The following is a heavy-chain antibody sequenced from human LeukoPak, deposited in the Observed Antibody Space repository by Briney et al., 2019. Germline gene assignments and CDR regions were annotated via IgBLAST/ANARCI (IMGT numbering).Heavy chain of an antibody. D-gene: IGHD3-22*01. CDR3: ARDFWDYYDSSGSFRYFDY. V-gene: IGHV1-18*01. CDR1: GYTFTSYG. CDR2: ISAYNGNT. J-gene: IGHJ4*02. Sequence: ASVKVSCKASGYTFTSYGISWVRQAPGQGLEWMGWISAYNGNTNYAQKLQGRVTMTTDTSMSTAYMELRSLRSDDTAVYYCARDFWDYYDSSGSFRYFDYWGQGTLVTVSS.